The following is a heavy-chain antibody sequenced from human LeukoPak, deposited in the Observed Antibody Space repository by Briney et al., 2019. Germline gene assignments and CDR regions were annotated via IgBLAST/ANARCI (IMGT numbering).Heavy chain of an antibody. V-gene: IGHV1-69*13. Sequence: ASVTVSCKASGGTFSSYAISWVRQAPGQGLEWMGGIIPIFGTANYAQKFQGRVTITADESTSTAYMELSSLRSEDTAVYYCASGGYSYGLARSIYYGMAVWGQGTTVTVSS. CDR1: GGTFSSYA. CDR2: IIPIFGTA. D-gene: IGHD5-18*01. J-gene: IGHJ6*02. CDR3: ASGGYSYGLARSIYYGMAV.